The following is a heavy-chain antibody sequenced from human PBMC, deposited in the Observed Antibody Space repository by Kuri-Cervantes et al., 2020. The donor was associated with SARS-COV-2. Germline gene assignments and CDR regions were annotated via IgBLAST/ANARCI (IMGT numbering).Heavy chain of an antibody. J-gene: IGHJ4*02. CDR1: GFTFSSYA. CDR3: ARDALTPGRWYYYDSSGYYDY. V-gene: IGHV3-30*07. Sequence: GGSLRLSCAASGFTFSSYAMHWVRQAPGKGLEWVAVISYDGSNKYYADSVKGRFTISRDNSKNTLYLQMNSLRAEDTAVYYCARDALTPGRWYYYDSSGYYDYWGQGTLVTVSS. CDR2: ISYDGSNK. D-gene: IGHD3-22*01.